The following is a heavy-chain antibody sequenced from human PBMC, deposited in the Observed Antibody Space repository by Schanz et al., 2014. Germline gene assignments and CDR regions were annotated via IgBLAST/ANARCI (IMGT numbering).Heavy chain of an antibody. V-gene: IGHV1-69*02. CDR1: GGTFSSYT. CDR3: ARGYGDSPTDF. CDR2: IIPVLNIA. J-gene: IGHJ4*02. D-gene: IGHD4-17*01. Sequence: QLQLVQSGAEVKKPGSSVKVSCKLSGGTFSSYTISWMRQAPGQGLEWMGKIIPVLNIATYAQKFQGRVTITADRSTSTAYMELSGLRSEDTAVYYCARGYGDSPTDFWGQGTLVTVSS.